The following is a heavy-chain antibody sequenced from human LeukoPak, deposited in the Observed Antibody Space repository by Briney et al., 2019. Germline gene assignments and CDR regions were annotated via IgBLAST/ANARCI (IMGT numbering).Heavy chain of an antibody. CDR3: ARGRGSGHKENWFDP. Sequence: ASVKVSRKASGYTFTTYDINWVRQATGQGLEWMGWMNPNSGNTSYTQKFQGRVTMTRNTSISTAYMELSSLRSEDTAVYYCARGRGSGHKENWFDPWGQGTLVTVSS. V-gene: IGHV1-8*01. CDR1: GYTFTTYD. D-gene: IGHD6-19*01. J-gene: IGHJ5*02. CDR2: MNPNSGNT.